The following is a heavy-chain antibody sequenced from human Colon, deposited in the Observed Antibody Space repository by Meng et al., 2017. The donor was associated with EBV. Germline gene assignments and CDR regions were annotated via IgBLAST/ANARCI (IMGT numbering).Heavy chain of an antibody. CDR1: VASSSSINW. Sequence: VQMQQSVPVLVGLSRPWSLPCAVSVASSSSINWCVWVRQPPGKGLDLIGVVYNGGNTNYTPSLKCRVTISVDSSNDHFSLILSSVTAANTAVYYFARGNAYNAPSFDYWGQGTLVTVSS. D-gene: IGHD5-24*01. J-gene: IGHJ4*02. V-gene: IGHV4-4*02. CDR2: VYNGGNT. CDR3: ARGNAYNAPSFDY.